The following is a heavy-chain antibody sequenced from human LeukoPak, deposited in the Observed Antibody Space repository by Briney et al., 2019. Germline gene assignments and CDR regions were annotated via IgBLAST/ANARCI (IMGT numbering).Heavy chain of an antibody. J-gene: IGHJ4*02. CDR3: AKGPRWAYYDILTGYNFDY. D-gene: IGHD3-9*01. Sequence: GGSLRLSCAASGFTFSSYAMSWVRQAPGKGLERVSAISGSGGSTYYADSVKGRFTISRDNSKNTLYLQMNSLRAEDTAVYYCAKGPRWAYYDILTGYNFDYWGQGTLVTVSS. V-gene: IGHV3-23*01. CDR1: GFTFSSYA. CDR2: ISGSGGST.